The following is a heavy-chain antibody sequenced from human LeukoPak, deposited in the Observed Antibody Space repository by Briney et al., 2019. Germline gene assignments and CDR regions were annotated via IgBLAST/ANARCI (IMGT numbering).Heavy chain of an antibody. V-gene: IGHV1-69*05. Sequence: GASVKVSCKASGGTFSSYAISWVRQAPGQGLEWMGGIIPIFGTANYAQKFQGRVTITTDESTSTAYMELSSLRSEDTAVYYCARGFILVVPAAIPYFQHWGQGTLVTVSS. CDR2: IIPIFGTA. J-gene: IGHJ1*01. CDR1: GGTFSSYA. CDR3: ARGFILVVPAAIPYFQH. D-gene: IGHD2-2*02.